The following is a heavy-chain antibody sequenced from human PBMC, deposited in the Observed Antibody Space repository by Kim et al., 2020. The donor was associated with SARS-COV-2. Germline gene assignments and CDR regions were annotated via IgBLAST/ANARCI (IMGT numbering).Heavy chain of an antibody. V-gene: IGHV1-46*01. CDR3: ARASGIVGAHNWFDP. Sequence: ASVKVSCKASGYTFTSYYMHWVRQAPGQGLEWMGIINPSGGSTSYAQKFQGRVTMTRDTSTSTVYMELSSLRSEDTAVYYCARASGIVGAHNWFDPWGQGTLVTVSS. J-gene: IGHJ5*02. CDR1: GYTFTSYY. CDR2: INPSGGST. D-gene: IGHD1-26*01.